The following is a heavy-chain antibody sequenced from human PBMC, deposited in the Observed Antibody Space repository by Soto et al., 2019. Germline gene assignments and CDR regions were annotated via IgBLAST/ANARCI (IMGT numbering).Heavy chain of an antibody. V-gene: IGHV4-59*08. CDR2: IYYSGST. Sequence: QVQLQESGPGLVKPSETLSLTCIVSGGSISNYYWSWIRQPPGKGLEWIGYIYYSGSTNYNPSLTSRVTISVDTSKNQFSLKLSSVTAADTAVYYCARHRYSYGVYYFHYWGQGTLVTVSS. J-gene: IGHJ4*02. D-gene: IGHD5-18*01. CDR3: ARHRYSYGVYYFHY. CDR1: GGSISNYY.